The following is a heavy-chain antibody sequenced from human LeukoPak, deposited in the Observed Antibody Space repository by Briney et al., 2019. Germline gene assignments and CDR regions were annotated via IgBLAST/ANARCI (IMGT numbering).Heavy chain of an antibody. CDR1: GYTFTGYY. CDR2: INPNSGGT. V-gene: IGHV1-2*02. Sequence: ASVKVSCKASGYTFTGYYMHWVRQAPGQGLEWMGWINPNSGGTNYAQKFQGRVTITADKSTSTAYMELSSLRSEDTAVYYCARDSYSSSWSGTYWGQGTLVTVSS. D-gene: IGHD6-13*01. CDR3: ARDSYSSSWSGTY. J-gene: IGHJ4*02.